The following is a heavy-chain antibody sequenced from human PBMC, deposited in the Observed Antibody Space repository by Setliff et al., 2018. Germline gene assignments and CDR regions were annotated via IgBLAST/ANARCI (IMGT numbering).Heavy chain of an antibody. V-gene: IGHV4-39*07. CDR3: ARNPDFLQYSFDL. J-gene: IGHJ2*01. CDR2: IYYSGST. CDR1: GGSISSSSYY. D-gene: IGHD5-12*01. Sequence: PSETLSLTCTVSGGSISSSSYYWGWIRQPPGKGLEWIGSIYYSGSTYYNPSLKSRVTISVDTSKNQFSLKLSSMTAADTALYYCARNPDFLQYSFDLWGRGTLVTVSS.